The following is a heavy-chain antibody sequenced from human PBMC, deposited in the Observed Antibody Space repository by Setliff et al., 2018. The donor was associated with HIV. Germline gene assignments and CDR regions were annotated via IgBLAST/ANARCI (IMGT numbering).Heavy chain of an antibody. D-gene: IGHD2-15*01. V-gene: IGHV4-61*02. Sequence: SETLSLTCTVSGGSINSGAYLWAWIRQPAGKGLEWIGRIFRAGNATYNPSLKSRAILSVDTSQNQFSLQLKHVTAADTAIYYCAREQCHFVVDYYYYYGMDVWGQGNTVTVSS. CDR2: IFRAGNA. J-gene: IGHJ6*02. CDR1: GGSINSGAYL. CDR3: AREQCHFVVDYYYYYGMDV.